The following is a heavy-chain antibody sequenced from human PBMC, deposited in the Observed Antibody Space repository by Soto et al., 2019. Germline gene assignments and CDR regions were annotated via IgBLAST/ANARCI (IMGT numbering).Heavy chain of an antibody. D-gene: IGHD6-13*01. V-gene: IGHV3-11*05. CDR1: GFTFSDYY. CDR2: ISSSTSHT. J-gene: IGHJ4*02. CDR3: ARGRGAAADYFDF. Sequence: QVQLVESGGGLVKPGGSLRLSCAVSGFTFSDYYMTWIRQAPGKGLEWVSYISSSTSHTNYADSVKGRFTISRDNAKNSLSLLMNSLRAEDTAVYYCARGRGAAADYFDFWGQGTLVTVSS.